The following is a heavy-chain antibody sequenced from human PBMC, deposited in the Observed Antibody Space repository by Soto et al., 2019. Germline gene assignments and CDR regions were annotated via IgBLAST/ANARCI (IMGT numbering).Heavy chain of an antibody. CDR1: GGSISNVNDC. V-gene: IGHV4-30-4*01. CDR3: ARGTSGDKVDY. D-gene: IGHD3-16*01. J-gene: IGHJ4*02. Sequence: QVQLQESGPGLVKPSQTLSLTCIVSGGSISNVNDCWSWIRQRPDKGLEWIGHIYSGGRIYNNPSHTSRVTISVDTTKNQFSLQLSSVSAADTAAYYCARGTSGDKVDYWGQGTLVTVSS. CDR2: IYSGGRI.